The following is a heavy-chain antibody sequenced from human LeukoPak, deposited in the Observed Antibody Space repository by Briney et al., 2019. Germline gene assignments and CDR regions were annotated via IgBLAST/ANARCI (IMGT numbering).Heavy chain of an antibody. J-gene: IGHJ6*02. CDR2: INPNSGGT. CDR3: ASTGPYSSSWAPAYGMDV. D-gene: IGHD6-13*01. V-gene: IGHV1-2*02. CDR1: GYTFTGYY. Sequence: ASVKVSCKASGYTFTGYYMHWVRQAPGQGLEWMGWINPNSGGTNYAQKFQGRVTMTRDTSISTAYMELSSLRSEDTAVYYCASTGPYSSSWAPAYGMDVWGQGTTVTVSS.